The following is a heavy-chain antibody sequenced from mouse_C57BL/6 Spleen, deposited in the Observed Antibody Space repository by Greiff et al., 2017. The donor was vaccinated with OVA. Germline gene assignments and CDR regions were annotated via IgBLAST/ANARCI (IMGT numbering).Heavy chain of an antibody. V-gene: IGHV1-76*01. CDR2: IYPGSGNT. Sequence: VKLMESGAELVRPGASVKLSCKASGYTFTDYYINWVKQRPGQGLEWIARIYPGSGNTYYNEKFKGKATLTAEKSSSTAYMQLSSLTSEDSAVYFCARVDSSGYSAMDYWGQGTSVTVSS. J-gene: IGHJ4*01. CDR3: ARVDSSGYSAMDY. D-gene: IGHD3-2*02. CDR1: GYTFTDYY.